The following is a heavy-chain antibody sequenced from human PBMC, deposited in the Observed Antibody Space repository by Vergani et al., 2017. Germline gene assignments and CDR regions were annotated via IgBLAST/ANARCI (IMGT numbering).Heavy chain of an antibody. Sequence: QVQLVESVGGVVQPGRSLRLSCAASGFTFSSYGMHWVRQAPGKGLEWVAVISDDGSNKFYTDSVKGRFSISRDNSKNTLYLKMNSLRAEDTAVYYCAKGGHWNYDFYYWDQGTLVTVSS. V-gene: IGHV3-30*18. CDR2: ISDDGSNK. J-gene: IGHJ4*02. CDR3: AKGGHWNYDFYY. CDR1: GFTFSSYG. D-gene: IGHD1-7*01.